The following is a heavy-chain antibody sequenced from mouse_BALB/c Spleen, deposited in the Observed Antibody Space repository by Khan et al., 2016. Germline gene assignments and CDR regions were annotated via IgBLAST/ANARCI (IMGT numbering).Heavy chain of an antibody. V-gene: IGHV5-12*02. CDR2: ISNGGGST. CDR3: ARHDDYFDY. D-gene: IGHD2-3*01. Sequence: EVELVESGGGLVQPGGSLKLSCATSGFTFSDYYMYWFRQTPEKRLEWVAYISNGGGSTYYPDTVKGRFTISRDNAKNTLYLQMSRLKSVDTAMYYCARHDDYFDYWGQGTTLTVSS. CDR1: GFTFSDYY. J-gene: IGHJ2*01.